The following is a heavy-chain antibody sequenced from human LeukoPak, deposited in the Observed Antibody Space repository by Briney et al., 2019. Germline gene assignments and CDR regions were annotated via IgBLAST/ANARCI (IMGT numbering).Heavy chain of an antibody. CDR2: NSWNSGSI. Sequence: GRSLRLSCAASGFTFDDYAMHWVRQAPGKGLEWVSGNSWNSGSIGYADSVKGRFTISRDNAKNTLYLQMSSLRVEDTAVYYCARSGITIVGGASIGLLTFDIWGPGTMVTVSP. V-gene: IGHV3-9*01. D-gene: IGHD3-10*01. CDR1: GFTFDDYA. J-gene: IGHJ3*02. CDR3: ARSGITIVGGASIGLLTFDI.